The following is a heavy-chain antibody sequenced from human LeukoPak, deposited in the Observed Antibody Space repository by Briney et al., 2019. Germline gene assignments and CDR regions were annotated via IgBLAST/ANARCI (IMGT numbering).Heavy chain of an antibody. CDR3: SRESGAFCPFGY. CDR2: ISLTGQT. V-gene: IGHV4-4*02. D-gene: IGHD1-26*01. J-gene: IGHJ4*02. Sequence: SETLSLTCGVSGGSISSTNWWSLVRQSPGQGLEWIGEISLTGQTNYNPSLSGRVTMLLDESSNHLSLHLTSVTAADTATYYCSRESGAFCPFGYWGQGTLVIVPS. CDR1: GGSISSTNW.